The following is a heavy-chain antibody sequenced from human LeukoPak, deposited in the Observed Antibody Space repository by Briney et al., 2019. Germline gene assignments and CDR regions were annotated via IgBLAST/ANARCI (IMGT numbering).Heavy chain of an antibody. V-gene: IGHV3-74*01. CDR1: GFTFSSHW. CDR2: INTDGSST. J-gene: IGHJ1*01. CDR3: ARAASCGGDCSSSYLQH. Sequence: GGSLRLSCAASGFTFSSHWMHWVRQAPGKGLVWVSRINTDGSSTTYADSVKGRFTISRDNAKNTLYLQMNSLRAEDMAVYYCARAASCGGDCSSSYLQHWGQGTLVTVSS. D-gene: IGHD2-21*02.